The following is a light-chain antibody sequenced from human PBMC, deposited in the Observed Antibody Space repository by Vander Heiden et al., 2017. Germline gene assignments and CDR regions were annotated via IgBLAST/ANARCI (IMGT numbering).Light chain of an antibody. V-gene: IGLV2-14*01. Sequence: QSALTQPASVSASPGQSITISCTGTSIDIGFYDYVSWYRQHPGKAPKLLIYDVSDRPSGVSNRFSGSKSGNTASLTTSGLQAEDEGDYYCSSFTYNTTQIFGGGTKVTVL. CDR3: SSFTYNTTQI. CDR1: SIDIGFYDY. CDR2: DVS. J-gene: IGLJ2*01.